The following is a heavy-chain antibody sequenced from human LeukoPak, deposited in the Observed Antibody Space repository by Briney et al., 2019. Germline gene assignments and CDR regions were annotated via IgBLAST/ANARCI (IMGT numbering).Heavy chain of an antibody. CDR2: IIPIFGTA. Sequence: ASVKVSCKASGGTFSSYAISWVRQAPGQGLEWMGGIIPIFGTANYAQKFQGRVTITADESTSTAYMELSSLRSEDTAVYYCARDGHDYGDYEDAFDIWGQGTMVTVSS. CDR1: GGTFSSYA. J-gene: IGHJ3*02. CDR3: ARDGHDYGDYEDAFDI. D-gene: IGHD4-17*01. V-gene: IGHV1-69*13.